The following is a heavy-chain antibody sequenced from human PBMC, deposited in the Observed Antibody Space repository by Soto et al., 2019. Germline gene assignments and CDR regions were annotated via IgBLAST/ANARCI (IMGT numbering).Heavy chain of an antibody. Sequence: GGSLRLSCAASGFTFDDYAMHWVRQAPGKGLEWVSGISWNSGSIGYADSVKGRFTISRDNAKNSLYLQMNSLRAEDTALYYCAKDMGTRQLVRYAFDIWGQGTMVTVSS. CDR3: AKDMGTRQLVRYAFDI. CDR1: GFTFDDYA. CDR2: ISWNSGSI. V-gene: IGHV3-9*01. J-gene: IGHJ3*02. D-gene: IGHD6-13*01.